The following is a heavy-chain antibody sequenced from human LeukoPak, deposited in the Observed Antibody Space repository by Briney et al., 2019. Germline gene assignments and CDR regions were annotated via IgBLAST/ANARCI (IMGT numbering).Heavy chain of an antibody. V-gene: IGHV3-23*01. CDR1: GFTFSSYA. Sequence: PGGSLRLSCAASGFTFSSYAMNWVRQAPGKGLEWLSTVSRSGGTTNYADSVKGRFTISRDNSKNTLYLQMNSLRAEDTAVYYCAKGTGDYGMDVWGQGTTVTVSS. CDR2: VSRSGGTT. CDR3: AKGTGDYGMDV. J-gene: IGHJ6*02. D-gene: IGHD1-1*01.